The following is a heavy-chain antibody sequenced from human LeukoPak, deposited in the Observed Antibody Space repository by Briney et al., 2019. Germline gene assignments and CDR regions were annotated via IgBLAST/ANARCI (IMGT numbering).Heavy chain of an antibody. Sequence: GSLRLSCAASGFTFTDAWMSWVRQAPGTGLEWVGRVKSNTDGGTTDYAAPVKGRFTISRDDSQNTLYLQMNSLKTQDTAVYYCTTDLHRNYFYYYMDVWGKGTTVSVSS. V-gene: IGHV3-15*01. CDR2: VKSNTDGGTT. CDR1: GFTFTDAW. J-gene: IGHJ6*03. CDR3: TTDLHRNYFYYYMDV.